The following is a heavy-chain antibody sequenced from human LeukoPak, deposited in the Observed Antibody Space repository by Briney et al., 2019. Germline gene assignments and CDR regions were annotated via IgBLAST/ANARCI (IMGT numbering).Heavy chain of an antibody. V-gene: IGHV4-34*01. Sequence: SETLSLTCTVSGGSISGYYWSWIRQPPGKGLEWIGEINHSGSTNYNPSLKSRVTISVDTSKNQFSLKLSSVTAADTAVYYCARRGRIVVVPAAGIYYYYGMDVWGQGTTVTVSS. CDR1: GGSISGYY. CDR2: INHSGST. D-gene: IGHD2-2*01. J-gene: IGHJ6*02. CDR3: ARRGRIVVVPAAGIYYYYGMDV.